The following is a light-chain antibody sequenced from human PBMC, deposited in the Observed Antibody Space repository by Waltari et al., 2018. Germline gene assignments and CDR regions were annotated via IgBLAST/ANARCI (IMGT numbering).Light chain of an antibody. CDR1: QSVSSY. CDR3: QQRSNWGGT. Sequence: EIVLTQSPATLSLSPGERATLSCRASQSVSSYLAWYQQKPGQAPRLLIYDASNRATGLPARFSGSWSGKDFPLTISSLEAEDFAVYYCQQRSNWGGTFGQGTKVEIK. CDR2: DAS. J-gene: IGKJ1*01. V-gene: IGKV3-11*01.